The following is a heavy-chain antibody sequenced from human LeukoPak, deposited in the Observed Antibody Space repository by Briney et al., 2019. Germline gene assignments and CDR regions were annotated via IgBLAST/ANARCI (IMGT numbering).Heavy chain of an antibody. CDR1: GFTFSNYA. CDR3: ARGCRCTSCYCSDY. Sequence: KTGKSLRLSCAASGFTFSNYAMHWVRQTPGKGLEWVSSISSSSSYIYYADSVKGRFTISRDNAKNSLYLQMNSLRAEDTAVYYCARGCRCTSCYCSDYWGQGTLVTVSS. CDR2: ISSSSSYI. J-gene: IGHJ4*02. D-gene: IGHD2-2*01. V-gene: IGHV3-21*01.